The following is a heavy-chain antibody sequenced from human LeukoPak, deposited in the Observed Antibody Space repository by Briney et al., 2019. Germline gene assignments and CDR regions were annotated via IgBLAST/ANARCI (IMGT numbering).Heavy chain of an antibody. CDR1: GGTFSSYA. CDR3: ARVRDGYGSLDAFDI. D-gene: IGHD5-24*01. Sequence: ASVKVSCTASGGTFSSYAISWVRQSPGPGLEWRGGIIPIFGTANYAQKFQGRVTITADESTSTTYMALSSLRSEDTAVYYCARVRDGYGSLDAFDIWGQGTMVTVSS. J-gene: IGHJ3*02. CDR2: IIPIFGTA. V-gene: IGHV1-69*13.